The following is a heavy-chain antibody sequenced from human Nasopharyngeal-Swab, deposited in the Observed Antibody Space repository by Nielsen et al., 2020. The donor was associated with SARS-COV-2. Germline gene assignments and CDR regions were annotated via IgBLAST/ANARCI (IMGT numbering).Heavy chain of an antibody. CDR3: ARDGKVGSSYDY. V-gene: IGHV3-11*01. Sequence: GESLKISCAASGFTFSDYYMSWIRQAPGKGLEWVSYISSGSTIYYADSVKGRFTISRDNAKNSLYLQMNSLRAEDTAVYYCARDGKVGSSYDYWGQGTLVTVSS. D-gene: IGHD6-13*01. CDR1: GFTFSDYY. J-gene: IGHJ4*02. CDR2: ISSGSTI.